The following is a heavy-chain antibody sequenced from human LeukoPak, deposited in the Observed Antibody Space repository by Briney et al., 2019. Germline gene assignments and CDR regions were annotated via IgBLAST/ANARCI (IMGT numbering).Heavy chain of an antibody. CDR1: GGSFSGYY. CDR2: INHSGST. V-gene: IGHV4-34*01. CDR3: ARGSPFYRRYYYYYMDV. D-gene: IGHD3-3*02. Sequence: SETLSLTCAVYGGSFSGYYWSWIRQPPGKGLEWIGEINHSGSTNYNPSLKSRVTISVDTSKNQFSLKLSSVTAADTAVYYCARGSPFYRRYYYYYMDVWGKGTTVTVSS. J-gene: IGHJ6*03.